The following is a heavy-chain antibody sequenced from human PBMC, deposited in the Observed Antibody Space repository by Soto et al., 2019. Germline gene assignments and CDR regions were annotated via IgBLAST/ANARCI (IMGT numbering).Heavy chain of an antibody. D-gene: IGHD2-2*01. CDR1: IASIPTAPSS. V-gene: IGHV4-39*01. Sequence: SDTLSLTCSLSIASIPTAPSSRAWIRKPPGKGLEWIGTFYYSGSTNYNPSLESRVTISVDTSRNQFSLKVSSVTAADTAVYYCARLGGYCSSTSCYGHYTMDVWGQGTTVT. J-gene: IGHJ6*02. CDR2: FYYSGST. CDR3: ARLGGYCSSTSCYGHYTMDV.